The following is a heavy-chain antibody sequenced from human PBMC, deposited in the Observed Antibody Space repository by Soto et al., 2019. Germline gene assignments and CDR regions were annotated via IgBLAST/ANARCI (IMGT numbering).Heavy chain of an antibody. J-gene: IGHJ6*03. V-gene: IGHV4-59*01. CDR1: GGSISSYY. CDR2: IYYSGST. D-gene: IGHD3-10*01. Sequence: SETLSLTCTVSGGSISSYYWSWIRQPPGKGLEWIGYIYYSGSTNYNPSLKSRVTISVDTSKNQFSLKLSSVTAADTAVYYCARERGLWPRGMRDKFVYYYYMDVWGKGTTVTVSS. CDR3: ARERGLWPRGMRDKFVYYYYMDV.